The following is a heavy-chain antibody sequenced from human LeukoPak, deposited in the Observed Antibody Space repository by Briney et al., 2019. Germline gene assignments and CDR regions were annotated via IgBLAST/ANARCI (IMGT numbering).Heavy chain of an antibody. CDR2: ISYDGSKK. CDR1: GFTFSSYG. Sequence: PGGSLRLSCVASGFTFSSYGMHWVRQAPGKGLEWVAVISYDGSKKYYADSVKGRFTISRDNSKNTLYLQMNSLRAEDTALYYCAKDLDYYNAGRYYPDYWGQGTLVTVSS. CDR3: AKDLDYYNAGRYYPDY. D-gene: IGHD3-10*01. V-gene: IGHV3-30*18. J-gene: IGHJ4*02.